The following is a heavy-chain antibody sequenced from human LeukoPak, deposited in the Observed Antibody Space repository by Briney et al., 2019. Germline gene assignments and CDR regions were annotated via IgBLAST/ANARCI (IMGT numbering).Heavy chain of an antibody. D-gene: IGHD6-6*01. CDR3: ARVSASSSSSVAFDY. CDR1: GYTFTSYY. J-gene: IGHJ4*02. Sequence: ASVKVSCKASGYTFTSYYMHWVRQAPGQGLEWMGITNPSGGSTSYAQKFQGRVTMTRDTSTSTVYMELSSLRSEDTAVYYCARVSASSSSSVAFDYWGQGTLVTVSS. CDR2: TNPSGGST. V-gene: IGHV1-46*01.